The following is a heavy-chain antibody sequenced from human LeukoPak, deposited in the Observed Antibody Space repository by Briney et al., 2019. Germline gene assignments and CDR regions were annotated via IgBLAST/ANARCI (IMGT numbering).Heavy chain of an antibody. D-gene: IGHD2-2*01. CDR1: GLTFGSFA. V-gene: IGHV3-23*01. CDR3: VKDGSWGDYQFYFYMDV. Sequence: PGGSQRLSCEASGLTFGSFAMSWVRQAPGEGLEWLSGISGSGYYTYYAGSVKGRFTISRDNSKSTLYIEMSSLRVEDTAVYYCVKDGSWGDYQFYFYMDVWGKGTTVTVSS. CDR2: ISGSGYYT. J-gene: IGHJ6*03.